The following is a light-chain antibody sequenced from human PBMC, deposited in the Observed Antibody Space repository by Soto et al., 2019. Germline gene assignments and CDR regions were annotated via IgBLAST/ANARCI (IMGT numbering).Light chain of an antibody. Sequence: DIQLTQSPSFLSASVGDRVTITCRANRDISSYLAWYQQKPGKAPELLIYAASTLQSGVPSRFSGSGSGTEFTLTISSLQPEDFATYYCQHLKIYPLTFGGGTKVEIK. J-gene: IGKJ4*01. CDR1: RDISSY. V-gene: IGKV1-9*01. CDR3: QHLKIYPLT. CDR2: AAS.